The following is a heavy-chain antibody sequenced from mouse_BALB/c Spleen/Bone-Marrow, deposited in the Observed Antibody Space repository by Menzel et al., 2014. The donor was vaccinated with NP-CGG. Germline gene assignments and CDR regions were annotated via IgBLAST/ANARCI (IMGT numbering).Heavy chain of an antibody. J-gene: IGHJ3*01. D-gene: IGHD1-1*01. CDR1: GFNIKDTY. V-gene: IGHV14-3*02. Sequence: EVQLQESGAELVKPGASVKLSCTASGFNIKDTYMHWVKQRPEQGLEWIGRIDPANGNIKYDPKFQGTATITADTSSNTAYLQLSSLTSEDTAVYYCAPYYYGRWFANWGQGTLVTVSA. CDR2: IDPANGNI. CDR3: APYYYGRWFAN.